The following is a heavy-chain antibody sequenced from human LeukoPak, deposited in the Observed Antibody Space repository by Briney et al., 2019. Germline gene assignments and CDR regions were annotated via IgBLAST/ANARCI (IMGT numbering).Heavy chain of an antibody. Sequence: PGRSLRLSCAASGFTFSSYGMHWVRQAPGKGLEWVAVISYDGSNKYYADSVKGRFTISRDNSKNTLYLQMNSLRAEDTAVYYCAILARDAFVTGATTYYFDYWGQGTLVTVSS. V-gene: IGHV3-30*03. D-gene: IGHD1-26*01. CDR1: GFTFSSYG. CDR3: AILARDAFVTGATTYYFDY. CDR2: ISYDGSNK. J-gene: IGHJ4*02.